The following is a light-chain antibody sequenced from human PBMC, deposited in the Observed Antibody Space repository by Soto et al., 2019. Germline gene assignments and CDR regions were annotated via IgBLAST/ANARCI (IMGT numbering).Light chain of an antibody. Sequence: EIVLTQSPPTLSLSPGERATLSCRASQSVRNYLAWYQQKPGQAPRLLIYDVSTRATGIPARFTGSGSGTDFTLTISSLEPEDFAVYYCQQRSNLLTFGGGTKVEIK. CDR3: QQRSNLLT. J-gene: IGKJ4*01. CDR2: DVS. CDR1: QSVRNY. V-gene: IGKV3-11*01.